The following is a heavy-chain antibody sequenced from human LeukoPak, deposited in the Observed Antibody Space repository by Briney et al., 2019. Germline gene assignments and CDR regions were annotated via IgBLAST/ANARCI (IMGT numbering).Heavy chain of an antibody. CDR2: IRSQIYGGTP. CDR3: TRDQTPYY. J-gene: IGHJ4*02. CDR1: GFTFGDYA. V-gene: IGHV3-49*04. Sequence: GGSLRLSCTGSGFTFGDYAMTWVRQAPGKGLEWVGFIRSQIYGGTPEYAASVKGRFTTSRDDSEGVAYLQMNSLKTEDTAVYYCTRDQTPYYWGQGTLVTVSS.